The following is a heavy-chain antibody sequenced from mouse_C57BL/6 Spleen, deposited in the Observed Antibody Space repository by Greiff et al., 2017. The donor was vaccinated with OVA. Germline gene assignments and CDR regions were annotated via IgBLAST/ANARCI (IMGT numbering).Heavy chain of an antibody. D-gene: IGHD1-1*01. J-gene: IGHJ3*01. CDR2: ILTGSGST. V-gene: IGHV1-9*01. CDR3: ARGYYGSSPWGFAY. CDR1: GYTFTGYG. Sequence: VQLQQSGAELMKPGASVKLSCKATGYTFTGYGIEWVKQRPGHGLEWIGEILTGSGSTNYNEKFKGKATFTADKSSNTAYMQLSSLTTQDSAIYYCARGYYGSSPWGFAYWGQGTLVTVSA.